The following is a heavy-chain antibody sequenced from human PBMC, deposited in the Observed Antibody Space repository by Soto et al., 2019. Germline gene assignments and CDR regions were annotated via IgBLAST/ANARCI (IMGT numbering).Heavy chain of an antibody. V-gene: IGHV2-5*02. D-gene: IGHD3-22*01. CDR2: LYWDDDK. J-gene: IGHJ4*02. CDR1: GFSLSTSGVG. Sequence: KESGPTLVKPTQTLTLTCTFSGFSLSTSGVGVGWIRQPPGKALEWLALLYWDDDKRYSPSLPSRLTITKDTSKNQVVLTMTNVDPVDTATYYCAHKGRGYYFDYWGQGTLVTVSS. CDR3: AHKGRGYYFDY.